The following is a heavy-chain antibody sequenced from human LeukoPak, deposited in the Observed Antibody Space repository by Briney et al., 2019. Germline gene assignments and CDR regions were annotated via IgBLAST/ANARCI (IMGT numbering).Heavy chain of an antibody. D-gene: IGHD2-2*01. CDR3: ARDHVEYQLLWIFDY. CDR2: ISYDGSNK. J-gene: IGHJ4*02. Sequence: TGGSLRLSCAASGFTFSSYAMHWVRQAPGKGLEWVAVISYDGSNKYYADSVKGRFTISRDNSKNTLYLQMNSLRAEDTAVYYCARDHVEYQLLWIFDYWGQGTLVTVSS. CDR1: GFTFSSYA. V-gene: IGHV3-30-3*01.